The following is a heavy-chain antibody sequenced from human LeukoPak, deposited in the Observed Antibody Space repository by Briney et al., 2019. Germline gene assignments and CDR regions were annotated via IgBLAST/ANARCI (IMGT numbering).Heavy chain of an antibody. CDR3: ARDRHYYGSGSYRFDY. D-gene: IGHD3-10*01. Sequence: ASVKLSCKASGYTFTSYGISWVRQAPGQGLEWMGWISAYNGNTNYAQTLQGRVTMTTDTSTSTAYMELRSLRSDDTAVYYCARDRHYYGSGSYRFDYWGQGTLVTVSS. CDR1: GYTFTSYG. V-gene: IGHV1-18*01. CDR2: ISAYNGNT. J-gene: IGHJ4*02.